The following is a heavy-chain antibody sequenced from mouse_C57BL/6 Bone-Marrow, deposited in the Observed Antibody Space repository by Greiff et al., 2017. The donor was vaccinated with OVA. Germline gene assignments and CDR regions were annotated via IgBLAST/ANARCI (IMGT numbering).Heavy chain of an antibody. Sequence: EVHLVESGGGLVQPGGSMKLSCAASGFTFSDAWMDWVRQSPEKGLEWVAEIRNKANNHATYYAESVKGRFTISRDDSKSSVYLQMNSLRAEDTGIYYCTRPGWLLGYFDYWGQGTTLTVSS. D-gene: IGHD2-3*01. V-gene: IGHV6-6*01. J-gene: IGHJ2*01. CDR3: TRPGWLLGYFDY. CDR1: GFTFSDAW. CDR2: IRNKANNHAT.